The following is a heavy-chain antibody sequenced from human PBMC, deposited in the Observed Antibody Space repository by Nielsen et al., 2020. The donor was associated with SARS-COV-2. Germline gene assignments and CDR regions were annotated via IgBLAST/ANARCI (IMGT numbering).Heavy chain of an antibody. Sequence: GESLKISCAASGFTFSNFAMNWVRQAPGKGLEWVSTIGVSGGGTYYADSLKGRFTISRDNSKNTLYLQMNSLGADDTAIYYCTRRVAGGTMDVWGQGTLVTVSS. J-gene: IGHJ4*02. CDR1: GFTFSNFA. D-gene: IGHD6-19*01. CDR2: IGVSGGGT. CDR3: TRRVAGGTMDV. V-gene: IGHV3-23*01.